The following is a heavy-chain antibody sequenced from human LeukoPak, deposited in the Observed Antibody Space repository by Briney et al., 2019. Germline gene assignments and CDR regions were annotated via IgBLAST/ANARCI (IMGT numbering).Heavy chain of an antibody. V-gene: IGHV5-51*01. Sequence: GESLKISCKGSGYSFTSYWIGWVRQMPGKGLEWMGIIYPGDSDTRYSPSFQGQVTISTDKSISTAYLQWSSLKTSDTAMYYCARQEDIGYNWNYPACWGQGTLVTVSS. CDR3: ARQEDIGYNWNYPAC. J-gene: IGHJ4*02. CDR2: IYPGDSDT. D-gene: IGHD1-7*01. CDR1: GYSFTSYW.